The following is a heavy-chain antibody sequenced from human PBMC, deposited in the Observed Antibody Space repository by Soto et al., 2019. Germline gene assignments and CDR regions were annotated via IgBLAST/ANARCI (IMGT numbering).Heavy chain of an antibody. Sequence: VKSGGSLRLSCAASGFTFSSYAMNWVRQAPGKGLEWVSVISGSGDSTYYADSVKGRFTISRDNSKNTLYLQMNSLRAEDTAVYYCARRSSGWYFDYWGQGTLVTVSS. D-gene: IGHD6-19*01. CDR1: GFTFSSYA. J-gene: IGHJ4*02. CDR3: ARRSSGWYFDY. V-gene: IGHV3-23*01. CDR2: ISGSGDST.